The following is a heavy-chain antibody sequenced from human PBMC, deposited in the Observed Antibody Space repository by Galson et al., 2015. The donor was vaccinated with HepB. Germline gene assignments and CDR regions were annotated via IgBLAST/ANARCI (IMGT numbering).Heavy chain of an antibody. D-gene: IGHD3-10*01. J-gene: IGHJ6*02. Sequence: SLRLSCAASGFIFSSCEMNWVRQAPGKGLAWVSYISSSGTTIYYADSVKGRFTISRDHANNSLYLQMNSLRAEDTAVYYCARERDVIRGVSYYYYGLDVWGQGTTVSVSS. CDR2: ISSSGTTI. CDR3: ARERDVIRGVSYYYYGLDV. V-gene: IGHV3-48*03. CDR1: GFIFSSCE.